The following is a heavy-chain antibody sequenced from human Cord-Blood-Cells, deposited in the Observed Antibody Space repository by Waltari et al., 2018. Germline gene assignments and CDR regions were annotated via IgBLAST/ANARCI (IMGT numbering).Heavy chain of an antibody. J-gene: IGHJ4*02. CDR3: AAVQYCSGGSCYDY. CDR2: IVVGSGNT. D-gene: IGHD2-15*01. V-gene: IGHV1-58*01. CDR1: GFTFTSFA. Sequence: QMQLVQSGPEVKKPGTSVKVSCKAYGFTFTSFAVQWWRLARGQRLEWIGWIVVGSGNTNYAQKFQERVTITRDMSTSTAYMELSSLRSEDTAVYYCAAVQYCSGGSCYDYWGQGTLVTVSS.